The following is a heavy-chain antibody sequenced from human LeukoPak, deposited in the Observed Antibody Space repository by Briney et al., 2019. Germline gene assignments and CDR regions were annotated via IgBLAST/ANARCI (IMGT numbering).Heavy chain of an antibody. Sequence: SETLSLTCTVSGGSISSSDDYWSWIRQPPGKGLEWLGNTHYPWSTSYNPALKSRGTISVDTFRNQFSLHLSSVTAADTAGYFCARENYCTNGFCWAFDPWGQGTLVTVSS. V-gene: IGHV4-39*07. CDR2: THYPWST. CDR3: ARENYCTNGFCWAFDP. D-gene: IGHD2-8*01. CDR1: GGSISSSDDY. J-gene: IGHJ5*02.